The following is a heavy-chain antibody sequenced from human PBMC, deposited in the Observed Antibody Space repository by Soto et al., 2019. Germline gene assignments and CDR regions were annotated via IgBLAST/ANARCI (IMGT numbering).Heavy chain of an antibody. D-gene: IGHD6-6*01. J-gene: IGHJ6*02. CDR1: VIDLTSSR. Sequence: GAALRLSCVTSVIDLTSSRRNWCRHAPWNVLEWVASISGSGKDTFYRHSVKGRFAISRDSAGTSLFLSMDSAKVEDTAVYPCARVHLVAGSASYRAMDVWGPGTAVTVSS. CDR3: ARVHLVAGSASYRAMDV. CDR2: ISGSGKDT. V-gene: IGHV3-21*01.